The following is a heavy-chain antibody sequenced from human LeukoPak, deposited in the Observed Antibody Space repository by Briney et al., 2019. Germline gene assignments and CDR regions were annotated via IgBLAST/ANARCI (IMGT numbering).Heavy chain of an antibody. CDR3: AKDFRIGYSAHFDY. J-gene: IGHJ4*02. V-gene: IGHV3-33*06. CDR1: GFTFSSYG. CDR2: IWYDGSNK. Sequence: QPGGSLRLSCAASGFTFSSYGMHWVRQAPGKGLEWVAVIWYDGSNKYYVDSVKGRFTISRDNSKNTLYLQMDSLRGEDTAVYYCAKDFRIGYSAHFDYWGQGALVTVSS. D-gene: IGHD2-21*01.